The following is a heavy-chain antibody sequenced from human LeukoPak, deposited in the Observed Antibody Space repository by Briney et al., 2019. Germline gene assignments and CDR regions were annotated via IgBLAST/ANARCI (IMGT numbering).Heavy chain of an antibody. CDR1: GFTFSSYE. CDR2: ISSSGSTI. V-gene: IGHV3-48*03. J-gene: IGHJ6*02. D-gene: IGHD3-9*01. Sequence: GGSLRLSCAASGFTFSSYEMNWVRQAPGKGPEWVSYISSSGSTIYYADSVKGRFTISRDNAKNSLYLQMNSLRAEDTAVYYCARTYYDILTGYQQDSSTGYGMDVWGQGTTVTVSS. CDR3: ARTYYDILTGYQQDSSTGYGMDV.